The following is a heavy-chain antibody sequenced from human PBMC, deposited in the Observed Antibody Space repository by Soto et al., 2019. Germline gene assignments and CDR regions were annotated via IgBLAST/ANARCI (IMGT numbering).Heavy chain of an antibody. J-gene: IGHJ6*02. CDR3: ARDGYCSSTSCYGMDV. CDR1: GFTFSSYG. CDR2: IWYDGSNK. Sequence: QVQLVESGGGVVQPGRSLRLSCAASGFTFSSYGMHWVRQAPGKGLEWVAVIWYDGSNKYYADSVKGRFTISRDNSKNTLYLQMNSLRAEDTAVYYCARDGYCSSTSCYGMDVWGQGTTVTVSS. V-gene: IGHV3-33*01. D-gene: IGHD2-2*03.